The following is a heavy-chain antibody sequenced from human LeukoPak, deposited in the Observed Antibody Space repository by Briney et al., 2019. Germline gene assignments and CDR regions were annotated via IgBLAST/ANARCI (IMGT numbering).Heavy chain of an antibody. CDR3: ARVSSGWYPFDY. V-gene: IGHV3-7*03. D-gene: IGHD6-19*01. J-gene: IGHJ4*02. CDR2: IKQDGSEK. CDR1: GFTFSSYW. Sequence: PGGSLRLSCAASGFTFSSYWMSWVRQAPGKGLEWVANIKQDGSEKYYVDSVKGQFTISRDNAKNSPYLQMNSLRAEDTAVYYCARVSSGWYPFDYWGQGTLVTVSS.